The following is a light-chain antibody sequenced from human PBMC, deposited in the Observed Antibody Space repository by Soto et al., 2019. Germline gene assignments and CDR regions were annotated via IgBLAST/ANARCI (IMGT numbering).Light chain of an antibody. CDR2: GAS. CDR3: QHYDSFPIT. J-gene: IGKJ5*01. Sequence: EIVLTQSPGTLSLSPGERATLSCRASQSVSSSYLAWYQQKPGQPPRLLIYGASSRATGIPDRFSGSGSGTDFTLPISRLEPKDFAVFYCQHYDSFPITFAQGTRREIK. V-gene: IGKV3-20*01. CDR1: QSVSSSY.